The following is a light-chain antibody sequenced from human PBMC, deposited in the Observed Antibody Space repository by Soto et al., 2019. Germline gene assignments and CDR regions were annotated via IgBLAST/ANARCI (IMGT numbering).Light chain of an antibody. Sequence: EVVLTQSPDTLSLSPGESATLSCRASQSVTRNFLAWYQQRPGQAPRLLIYGASIRATGIPDRFSGRGSGTDFTLTIMRLEHEDFAIYYCQEYGSSFGPGTKVDVK. CDR1: QSVTRNF. V-gene: IGKV3-20*01. CDR3: QEYGSS. J-gene: IGKJ3*01. CDR2: GAS.